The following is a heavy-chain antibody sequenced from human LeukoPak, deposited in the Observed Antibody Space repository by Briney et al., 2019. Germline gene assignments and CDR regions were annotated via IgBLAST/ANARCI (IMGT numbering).Heavy chain of an antibody. CDR2: ISAYNGNT. V-gene: IGHV1-18*01. D-gene: IGHD3-22*01. CDR3: ASDHDSSDY. CDR1: GYTFTSYG. Sequence: ASVKVSCKASGYTFTSYGISWVRQAPGQGLEWMGWISAYNGNTNYAQKFQGRVTMTRDTSTSTVYMELSSLRSEDTAVYYCASDHDSSDYWGQGTLVTVSS. J-gene: IGHJ4*02.